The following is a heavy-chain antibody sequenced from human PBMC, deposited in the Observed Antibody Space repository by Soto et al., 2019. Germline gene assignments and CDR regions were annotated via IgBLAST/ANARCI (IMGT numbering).Heavy chain of an antibody. CDR1: GYTFTSYD. Sequence: GASVKVSCKASGYTFTSYDINWVRQATGQGLEWMGWMNPNSGNTGYAQKFQGRVTMTRNTSISTAYMELSSLRSEDTAVYYCAGTEHIVVVTAHNWFDPWGQGTLVTVSS. CDR2: MNPNSGNT. D-gene: IGHD2-21*02. CDR3: AGTEHIVVVTAHNWFDP. J-gene: IGHJ5*02. V-gene: IGHV1-8*01.